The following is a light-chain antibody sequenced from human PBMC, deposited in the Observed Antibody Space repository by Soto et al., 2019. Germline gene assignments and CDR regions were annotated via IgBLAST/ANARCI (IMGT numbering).Light chain of an antibody. CDR3: QQYTNTNNPWM. V-gene: IGKV1-5*01. CDR2: DAS. CDR1: QTISTW. J-gene: IGKJ1*01. Sequence: DIQVTHAPPTLSASVGDRVTITCRASQTISTWMAWYQQKPGKAHKLLVYDASTLQSGVASRFSGSGSGTEFTLIISGLQPDDSATYYCQQYTNTNNPWMFGQGTKVEI.